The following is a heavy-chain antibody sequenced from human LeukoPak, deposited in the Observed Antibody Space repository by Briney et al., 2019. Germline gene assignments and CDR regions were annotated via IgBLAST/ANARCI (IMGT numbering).Heavy chain of an antibody. CDR3: AKGKWREGATFDY. Sequence: GGSPRLSCAASGFTFSSYAMSWVRQAPGKGLEWVSAISGSGGSTYYADSVKGRFTISRDNSKNTLYLQMNSLRAEDTAVYYCAKGKWREGATFDYWGQGTLVTVSS. CDR1: GFTFSSYA. D-gene: IGHD1-26*01. J-gene: IGHJ4*02. V-gene: IGHV3-23*01. CDR2: ISGSGGST.